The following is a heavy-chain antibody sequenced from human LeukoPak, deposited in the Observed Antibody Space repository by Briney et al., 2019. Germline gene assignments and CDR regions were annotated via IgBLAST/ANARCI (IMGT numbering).Heavy chain of an antibody. D-gene: IGHD6-19*01. CDR1: GGSINSYY. CDR2: IYYSGST. CDR3: AHHQWLGTNYYMDV. V-gene: IGHV4-59*01. J-gene: IGHJ6*03. Sequence: PSETLSLTCTVSGGSINSYYWSWIRQPPGKGLEWIGYIYYSGSTNYNPSLKSRVTISVDTSKNQFSLKLSSVTAADTAVYYCAHHQWLGTNYYMDVWGKGTTVTVSS.